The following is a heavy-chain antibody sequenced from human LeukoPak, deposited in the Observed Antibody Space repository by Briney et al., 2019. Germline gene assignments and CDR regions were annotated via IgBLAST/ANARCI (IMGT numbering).Heavy chain of an antibody. V-gene: IGHV4-59*01. D-gene: IGHD6-19*01. J-gene: IGHJ4*02. Sequence: SETLSLTCTVSGGSISSYYWSWIRQPPGKGLEWIGYIYYSGTTNYNPSLKSRVTISVDTSKNQFSLKLGSVTAADTAVYYCARAVSGRFDYWGQGTLVTVSS. CDR3: ARAVSGRFDY. CDR2: IYYSGTT. CDR1: GGSISSYY.